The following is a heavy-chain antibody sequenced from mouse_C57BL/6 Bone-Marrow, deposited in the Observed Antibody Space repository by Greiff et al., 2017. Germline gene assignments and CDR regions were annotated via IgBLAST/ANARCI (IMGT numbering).Heavy chain of an antibody. J-gene: IGHJ2*01. CDR1: GYSFTDYN. V-gene: IGHV1-39*01. Sequence: VQLHQSGPELVKPGASVKISCKASGYSFTDYNMNWVKQSNGKCLEWIGVINPNYGATNYNQKFKGKATLTVDQSASTAYMQLNSLTSEDAAVYYCARRGYSMDYFDYWGQGTTLTVSS. D-gene: IGHD2-10*02. CDR3: ARRGYSMDYFDY. CDR2: INPNYGAT.